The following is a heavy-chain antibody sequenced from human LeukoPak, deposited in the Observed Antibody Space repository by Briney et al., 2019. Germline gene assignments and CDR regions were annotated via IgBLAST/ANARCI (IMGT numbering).Heavy chain of an antibody. CDR3: ATRYDILSGYFY. CDR2: ISAYNGNT. D-gene: IGHD3-9*01. Sequence: EASVKVSCKASGYTFTSYGISWVRQAPGQGLEWMGWISAYNGNTNYAQKLQGRVTMTTGTSTSTAYMELRSLRSDDTAVYYCATRYDILSGYFYWGQGTLVTVSS. CDR1: GYTFTSYG. V-gene: IGHV1-18*01. J-gene: IGHJ4*02.